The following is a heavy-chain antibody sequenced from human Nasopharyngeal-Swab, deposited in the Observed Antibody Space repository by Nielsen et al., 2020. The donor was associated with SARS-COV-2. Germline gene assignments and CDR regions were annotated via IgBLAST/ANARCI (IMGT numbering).Heavy chain of an antibody. J-gene: IGHJ6*02. D-gene: IGHD2-21*02. Sequence: WVRQAPGQGLEWMGGISAYNGNTNYAQKLQGRVTMTTDTSTSTAYMELRSLRSDDTAVYYCARLYCGGDCYSEDYYGMDVWGQGTTVTVSS. V-gene: IGHV1-18*01. CDR2: ISAYNGNT. CDR3: ARLYCGGDCYSEDYYGMDV.